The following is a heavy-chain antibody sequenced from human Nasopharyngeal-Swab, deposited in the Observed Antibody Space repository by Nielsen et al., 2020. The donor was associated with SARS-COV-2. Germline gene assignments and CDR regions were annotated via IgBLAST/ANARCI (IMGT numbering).Heavy chain of an antibody. V-gene: IGHV3-11*06. J-gene: IGHJ4*02. CDR3: ARYSTYCSGGTCYNPLHY. CDR1: GFTFSDYY. D-gene: IGHD2-15*01. CDR2: ISSGSSYT. Sequence: GGSLRLSCAASGFTFSDYYMTWIRQAPGKGLDWVSYISSGSSYTNYADSVRGRFTISRDNAKNSLYLQMNSLRAEDTAISYCARYSTYCSGGTCYNPLHYWGQGTLVTVSS.